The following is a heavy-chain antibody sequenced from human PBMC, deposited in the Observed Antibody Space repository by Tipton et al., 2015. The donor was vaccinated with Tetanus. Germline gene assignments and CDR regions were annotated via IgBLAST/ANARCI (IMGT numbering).Heavy chain of an antibody. CDR2: IYPGDSDT. CDR1: GYSFTSYW. CDR3: ARPQGQGRWSPSLAFDI. Sequence: QLVQSGAEVKKPGESLKISCKGSGYSFTSYWIGWVRQMPGKGLEWRGIIYPGDSDTRYSPSFQGQVTISADKSISTAYLQWSSLKAPDPAMYYCARPQGQGRWSPSLAFDIWGQGTMVTVSS. D-gene: IGHD4-23*01. V-gene: IGHV5-51*01. J-gene: IGHJ3*02.